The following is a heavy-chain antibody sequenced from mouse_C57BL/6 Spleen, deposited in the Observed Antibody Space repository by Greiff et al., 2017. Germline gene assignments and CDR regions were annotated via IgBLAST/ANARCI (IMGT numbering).Heavy chain of an antibody. CDR1: GFTFSNYW. Sequence: DVQLQESGGGLVQPGGSMKLSCVASGFTFSNYWMNWVRQSPEKGLEWVAQIRLKSDNYATHYAESVKGRFTISRDDSKSSVYLQMNNLRAEDTGIYYCTDYYGSSYDWYFDVWGTGTTVTVSS. J-gene: IGHJ1*03. D-gene: IGHD1-1*01. V-gene: IGHV6-3*01. CDR3: TDYYGSSYDWYFDV. CDR2: IRLKSDNYAT.